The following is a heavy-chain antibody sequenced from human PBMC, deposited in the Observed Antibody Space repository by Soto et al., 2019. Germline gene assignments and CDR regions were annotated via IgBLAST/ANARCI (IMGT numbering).Heavy chain of an antibody. CDR3: ARGRGAAADYFDF. D-gene: IGHD6-13*01. J-gene: IGHJ4*02. Sequence: GGSLRLSCSASGFTFSSYAVHWVRQAPGRGLESVSTINSEGDGRYYADSVKGRFTVSRDNSKNTLYLQMSSLRAEDTAVYYCARGRGAAADYFDFWGQGTLVTVSS. CDR2: INSEGDGR. V-gene: IGHV3-64D*06. CDR1: GFTFSSYA.